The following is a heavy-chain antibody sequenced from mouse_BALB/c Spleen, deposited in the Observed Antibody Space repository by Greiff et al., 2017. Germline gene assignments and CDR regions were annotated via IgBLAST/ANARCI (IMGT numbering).Heavy chain of an antibody. J-gene: IGHJ4*01. D-gene: IGHD2-2*01. CDR1: GFTFSSYT. CDR3: TRAFPLYGYDVQVLYYAMDY. CDR2: ISSGGSYT. V-gene: IGHV5-6-4*01. Sequence: EVNVVESGGGLVKPGGSLKLSCAASGFTFSSYTMSWVRQTPEKRLEWVATISSGGSYTYYPDSVKGRFTISRDNAKNTLYLQMSSLKSEDTAMYYCTRAFPLYGYDVQVLYYAMDYWGQGTSVTVSS.